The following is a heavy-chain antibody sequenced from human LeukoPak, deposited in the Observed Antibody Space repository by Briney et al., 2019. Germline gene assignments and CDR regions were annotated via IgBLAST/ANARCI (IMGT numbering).Heavy chain of an antibody. J-gene: IGHJ6*02. CDR2: INPSGGST. V-gene: IGHV1-46*01. D-gene: IGHD1-20*01. Sequence: ASVKVSCKASGYTFTSYYMHWVRQAPGQGLEWMGIINPSGGSTSYAQKFQGRVTMTRDASTSTVYMELSSLRSEDTAVCYCARDKVAIGRYNWNSPQPYYYGMDVWGQGTTVTVSS. CDR1: GYTFTSYY. CDR3: ARDKVAIGRYNWNSPQPYYYGMDV.